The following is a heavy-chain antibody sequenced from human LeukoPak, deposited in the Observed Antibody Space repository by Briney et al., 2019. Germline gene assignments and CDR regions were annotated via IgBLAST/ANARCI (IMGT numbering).Heavy chain of an antibody. CDR2: ISSSGSTI. Sequence: PGGSLRLSCAASGFTFSSYEMNWVRQAPGKGLEWVSYISSSGSTIYYTDSVKVRFTISRDNAKNSLYLQMSSLRAEDTAIYYSARDSSGRSHDAFDIWGQGTMVTVSS. CDR3: ARDSSGRSHDAFDI. CDR1: GFTFSSYE. D-gene: IGHD6-19*01. V-gene: IGHV3-48*03. J-gene: IGHJ3*02.